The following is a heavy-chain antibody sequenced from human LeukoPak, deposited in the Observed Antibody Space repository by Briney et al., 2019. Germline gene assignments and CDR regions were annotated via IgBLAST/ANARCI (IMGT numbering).Heavy chain of an antibody. Sequence: PGGSLRLSCAASGFTFSSYSMNWVRQAPGKGLEWVSYISSRSSTIYYADSMKGRFTISRDNAKNSLYLQMNSLRAEDTAVYYCAREDLLTGYSAFDYWGQGTLVTVSS. J-gene: IGHJ4*02. D-gene: IGHD3-9*01. CDR1: GFTFSSYS. V-gene: IGHV3-48*04. CDR3: AREDLLTGYSAFDY. CDR2: ISSRSSTI.